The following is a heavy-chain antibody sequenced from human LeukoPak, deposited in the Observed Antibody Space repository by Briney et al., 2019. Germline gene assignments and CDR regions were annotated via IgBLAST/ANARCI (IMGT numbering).Heavy chain of an antibody. V-gene: IGHV4-39*01. D-gene: IGHD3-22*01. J-gene: IGHJ3*02. CDR3: ARHLLLPYYDSSGYLNHHAFDI. Sequence: KSSETLSLTCTVSGGSISSSSYYWGWIRQAPGKGLEWFGCICYSGSSYYNPSLQIRVTISVDTSKNQFSLKLSSVTAADTAVYYWARHLLLPYYDSSGYLNHHAFDIWGQGTMVTVSS. CDR1: GGSISSSSYY. CDR2: ICYSGSS.